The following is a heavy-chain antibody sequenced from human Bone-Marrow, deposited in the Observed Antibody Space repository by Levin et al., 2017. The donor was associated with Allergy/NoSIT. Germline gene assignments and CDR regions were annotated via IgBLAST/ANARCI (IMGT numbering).Heavy chain of an antibody. D-gene: IGHD4-23*01. CDR2: ISGSGGST. CDR1: GFTFSSYA. V-gene: IGHV3-23*01. J-gene: IGHJ4*02. Sequence: GGSLRLSCAASGFTFSSYAMSWVRQAPGKGLEWVSAISGSGGSTYYADSVKGRFTISRDNSKNTLYLQMNSLRAEDTAVYYCAKNSRAYYGGNAKTFDYWGQGTLVTVSS. CDR3: AKNSRAYYGGNAKTFDY.